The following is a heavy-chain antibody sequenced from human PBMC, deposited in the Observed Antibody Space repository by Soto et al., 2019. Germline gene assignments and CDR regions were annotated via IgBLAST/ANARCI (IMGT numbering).Heavy chain of an antibody. J-gene: IGHJ6*03. CDR1: GLTFSSYS. CDR2: ISSSSSYI. Sequence: GGSLRLSCAASGLTFSSYSMNWVRQAPGKGLEWVSSISSSSSYIYYADSVKGRFTISRDNAKNSLYLQMNSLRAEDTAVYYCARDGYDFWSGYLEDQYYYYYMDVWGKGTTVTSP. D-gene: IGHD3-3*01. V-gene: IGHV3-21*01. CDR3: ARDGYDFWSGYLEDQYYYYYMDV.